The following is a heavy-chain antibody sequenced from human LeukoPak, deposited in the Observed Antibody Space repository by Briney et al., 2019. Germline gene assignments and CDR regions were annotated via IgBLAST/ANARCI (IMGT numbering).Heavy chain of an antibody. J-gene: IGHJ4*02. Sequence: SETLSLTCTVSGGSISSSSYYWGWIRQPPGKGLEWIGSIYYSGSTYYNPSLKSQVTISVDTSKNQFSLKLSSVTAADTAVYYCARVLTAWRQLQHFDYWGQGTLVTVSS. CDR1: GGSISSSSYY. CDR3: ARVLTAWRQLQHFDY. D-gene: IGHD5-18*01. CDR2: IYYSGST. V-gene: IGHV4-39*07.